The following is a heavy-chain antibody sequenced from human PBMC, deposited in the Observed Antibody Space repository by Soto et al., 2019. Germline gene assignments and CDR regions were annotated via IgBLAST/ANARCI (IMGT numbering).Heavy chain of an antibody. V-gene: IGHV4-59*01. CDR1: GGSISSYY. D-gene: IGHD3-22*01. CDR2: IYYSGST. J-gene: IGHJ4*02. Sequence: PSETLSLTCTVSGGSISSYYWSWIRQPPGKGLEWIGYIYYSGSTNYNPSLKSRVTISVDTSKNQFSLKLSSVTAADTAVYYCARGGPSSGYYYYYFDYWGPGTLVTLSS. CDR3: ARGGPSSGYYYYYFDY.